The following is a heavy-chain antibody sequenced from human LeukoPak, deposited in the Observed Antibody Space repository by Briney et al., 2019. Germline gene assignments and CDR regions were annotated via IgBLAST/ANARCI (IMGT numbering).Heavy chain of an antibody. CDR1: GFTFSGSA. CDR2: IRSKANSYAT. V-gene: IGHV3-73*01. Sequence: GGSLRLSCAASGFTFSGSAMHWVRQASGKGLEWVGRIRSKANSYATAYAASVKGRFTISRDDSKNTAYLQMNSLRAEDTAVYYCAKDSDPKLLWFGEPPSPLDYWGQGTLVTVSS. CDR3: AKDSDPKLLWFGEPPSPLDY. J-gene: IGHJ4*02. D-gene: IGHD3-10*01.